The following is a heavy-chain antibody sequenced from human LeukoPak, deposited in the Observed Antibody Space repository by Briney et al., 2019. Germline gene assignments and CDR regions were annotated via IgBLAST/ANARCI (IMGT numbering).Heavy chain of an antibody. CDR1: GFIFHSYA. V-gene: IGHV3-33*01. D-gene: IGHD6-19*01. CDR3: ARDRTGDGSGRNGCLDY. Sequence: GGSLRLSCAASGFIFHSYAMHWVRQAPGKGLEWVAFIWYDGSNEYYADSVKGRFTISRDKSKNTLYLQMNSLRSEDTAVYYCARDRTGDGSGRNGCLDYWGQGTLVTVSS. CDR2: IWYDGSNE. J-gene: IGHJ4*02.